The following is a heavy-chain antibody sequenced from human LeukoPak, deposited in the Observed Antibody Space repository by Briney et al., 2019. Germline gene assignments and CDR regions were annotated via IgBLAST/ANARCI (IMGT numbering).Heavy chain of an antibody. CDR1: GGSIGSYY. CDR3: ARGAAAGLIVSRYNWFDP. J-gene: IGHJ5*02. D-gene: IGHD6-13*01. CDR2: IYYSGIT. Sequence: PSETLSLTCTVSGGSIGSYYWTWIRQPPGMGLECIGYIYYSGITNYNPSLKSRVTISVDTSNNQFSLKLSSVTAEDTAVYYCARGAAAGLIVSRYNWFDPWGQGTLVTVSS. V-gene: IGHV4-59*01.